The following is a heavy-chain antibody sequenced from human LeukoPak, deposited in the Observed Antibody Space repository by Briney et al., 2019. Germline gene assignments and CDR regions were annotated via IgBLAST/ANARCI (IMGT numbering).Heavy chain of an antibody. D-gene: IGHD5-12*01. CDR3: ARLGEGYSGYDFLDY. V-gene: IGHV4-39*07. J-gene: IGHJ4*02. CDR2: IYYSGST. CDR1: GGSISSSSYY. Sequence: SETLSLTCTVSGGSISSSSYYWGWIRQPPGKGPEWIGSIYYSGSTNYNPSLKSRVTISLDTSKNQFSLKLSSVTAADTAVYYCARLGEGYSGYDFLDYWGQGTLVTVSS.